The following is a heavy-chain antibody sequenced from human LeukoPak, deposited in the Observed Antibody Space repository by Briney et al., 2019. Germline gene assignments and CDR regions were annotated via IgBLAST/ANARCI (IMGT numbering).Heavy chain of an antibody. V-gene: IGHV1-18*01. CDR3: ARGGLVVVVATTPSTTPGLLHWLDP. D-gene: IGHD2-15*01. CDR1: GYTFTRYG. J-gene: IGHJ5*02. Sequence: ASVKVSCKASGYTFTRYGISWVRQAPGQGLEWMGWISAYNGNTKYAQKVLGRVTMTADTSTSTAYTELRSLRSDDTAVYYCARGGLVVVVATTPSTTPGLLHWLDPWGQGTLVSVSS. CDR2: ISAYNGNT.